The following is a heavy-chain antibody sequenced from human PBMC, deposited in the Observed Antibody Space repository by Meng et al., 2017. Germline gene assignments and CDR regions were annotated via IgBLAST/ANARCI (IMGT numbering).Heavy chain of an antibody. D-gene: IGHD3-10*01. Sequence: SETVSLTCAVSGGSISSSNWWSWVRQPPGKGLEWIGEIYHSGSTNYNPSLKSRVTISVDKSKNQFSLKLSSVTAADTAVYYCARDYTEDYYGSGSYYNASLNHYYYYGMDVWGQGTTVTVSS. CDR3: ARDYTEDYYGSGSYYNASLNHYYYYGMDV. J-gene: IGHJ6*02. V-gene: IGHV4-4*02. CDR1: GGSISSSNW. CDR2: IYHSGST.